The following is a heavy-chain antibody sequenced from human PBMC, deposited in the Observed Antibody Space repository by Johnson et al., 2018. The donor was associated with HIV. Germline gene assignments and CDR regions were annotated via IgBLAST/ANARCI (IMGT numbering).Heavy chain of an antibody. CDR2: ISWDSGTI. CDR1: GFTFDNFA. V-gene: IGHV3-9*01. Sequence: VQLVESGGGLVQPGGSLRLSCAVSGFTFDNFAMHWVRQAPGKGLEWVSSISWDSGTIGYADSVKGRFTISRDNSKNTLYLQMNSLRAEDTAVYYCAREEGGYYDSSGYYYVGAFDIWGQGTMVTVSS. J-gene: IGHJ3*02. CDR3: AREEGGYYDSSGYYYVGAFDI. D-gene: IGHD3-22*01.